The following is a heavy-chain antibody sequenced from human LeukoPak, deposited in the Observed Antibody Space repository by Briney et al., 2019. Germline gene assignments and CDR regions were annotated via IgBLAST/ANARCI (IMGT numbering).Heavy chain of an antibody. CDR1: GFTFSSYE. D-gene: IGHD5-24*01. CDR2: ISSSGSTI. CDR3: ARGLGVATITYFDY. J-gene: IGHJ4*02. V-gene: IGHV3-48*03. Sequence: GGSLRLSCAASGFTFSSYEMNWVRQAPGKGLEWVSYISSSGSTIYYADSVKGRFTIPRDNAKNSLYLQMNSLRAEDKAVYYCARGLGVATITYFDYWGQGTLVTVSS.